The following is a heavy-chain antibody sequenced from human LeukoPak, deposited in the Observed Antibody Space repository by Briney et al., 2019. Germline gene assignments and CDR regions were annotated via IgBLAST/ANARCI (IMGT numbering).Heavy chain of an antibody. D-gene: IGHD3-10*01. Sequence: GGSLRLSCAASGFTFSSYSMNWVRQAPGKGLEWVSSISSSSSYIYYADSVKGRFTISRDNAKNTLYLQMNSLRAEDTAVYYCASGPRGSYYPDAFDIWGQGTMVTVSS. CDR2: ISSSSSYI. J-gene: IGHJ3*02. V-gene: IGHV3-21*01. CDR1: GFTFSSYS. CDR3: ASGPRGSYYPDAFDI.